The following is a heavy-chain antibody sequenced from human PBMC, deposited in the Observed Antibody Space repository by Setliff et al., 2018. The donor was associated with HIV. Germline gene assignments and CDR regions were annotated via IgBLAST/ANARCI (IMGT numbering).Heavy chain of an antibody. D-gene: IGHD3-22*01. CDR3: AKGLDYVDSSGYSYFRL. V-gene: IGHV3-7*03. CDR1: GFTFTDYW. J-gene: IGHJ4*02. Sequence: HPGGSLRLSCAASGFTFTDYWMSWVRQAPGKGLECVATIHKDGSEKYYVGSVRGRFTISRDNTKNLLYLEMNSLRAEDTAIYYCAKGLDYVDSSGYSYFRLWGQGTQVTVSS. CDR2: IHKDGSEK.